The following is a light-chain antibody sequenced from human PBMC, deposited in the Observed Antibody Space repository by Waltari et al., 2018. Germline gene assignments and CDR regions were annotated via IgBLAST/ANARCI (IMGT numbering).Light chain of an antibody. Sequence: DVVITQSPDPLAVSLGERATIHCKSTPSVSYSPDNKNYLAWFQQKPGQPPKLLIYWASTRESGVPDRFTGSGSGTDFTLTINSLQAEDVAVYYCQQYYIAPWTFGQGSKVEIK. V-gene: IGKV4-1*01. CDR1: PSVSYSPDNKNY. CDR2: WAS. J-gene: IGKJ1*01. CDR3: QQYYIAPWT.